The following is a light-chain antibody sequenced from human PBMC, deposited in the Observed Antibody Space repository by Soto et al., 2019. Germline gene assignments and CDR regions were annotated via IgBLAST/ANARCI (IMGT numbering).Light chain of an antibody. Sequence: QSVLTQPPSVSAAPGQKVTISCSGSSFNIGNNYVSWFQHLPGTAPKLLIYDSNKRPSGIPDRFSGSKSGTSATLDITGLQTGDEADYYCATWDSSLTGEVFGGGTKVTVL. CDR2: DSN. CDR1: SFNIGNNY. V-gene: IGLV1-51*01. J-gene: IGLJ2*01. CDR3: ATWDSSLTGEV.